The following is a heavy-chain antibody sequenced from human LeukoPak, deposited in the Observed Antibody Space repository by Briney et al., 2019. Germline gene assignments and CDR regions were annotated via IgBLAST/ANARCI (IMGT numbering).Heavy chain of an antibody. J-gene: IGHJ3*02. CDR3: ARTRPFLEWLFDAFDI. Sequence: SETLALTCTVSGGSISSYYWSWIRQPPGKGLEWIGYIYDSGSTNYNPSLKSRVTISVDTSKNQFSLKLSSVTAADTAVYYCARTRPFLEWLFDAFDIWGQGTMVTVSS. V-gene: IGHV4-59*01. D-gene: IGHD3-3*02. CDR2: IYDSGST. CDR1: GGSISSYY.